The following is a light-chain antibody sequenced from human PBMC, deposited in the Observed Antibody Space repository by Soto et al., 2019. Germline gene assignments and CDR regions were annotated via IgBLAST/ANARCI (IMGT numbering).Light chain of an antibody. V-gene: IGLV2-14*01. Sequence: SVLPRPASVSGSPGQSITISCTGTSSDVGGYNYVSWYQQHPGTAPKLMIYEVSNRPSGLSNRFSGSKSGNTASLTISGLQAEDEADYYCSSYTSSSTLKVFGTGTKGTVL. CDR1: SSDVGGYNY. CDR2: EVS. J-gene: IGLJ1*01. CDR3: SSYTSSSTLKV.